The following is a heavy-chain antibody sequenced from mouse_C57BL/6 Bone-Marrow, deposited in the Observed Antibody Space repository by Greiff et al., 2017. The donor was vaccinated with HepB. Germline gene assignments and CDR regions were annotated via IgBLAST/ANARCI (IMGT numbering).Heavy chain of an antibody. V-gene: IGHV1-87*01. CDR3: SEDSAVYYCACLEEIDYYGSPYFDY. CDR2: GQGLEWIG. Sequence: VQLQQSGPELARPWASVKISCQAFYTFSRRVHFAIRDTNYWMQWVKQRPGQGLEWIGAIYPGNGDTSYNQKFKGKATLTADKSSSTAYMQRSSLTSEDSAVYYCACLEEIDYYGSPYFDYWGQGTTLTVSS. CDR1: YTFSRRVH. J-gene: IGHJ2*01. D-gene: IGHD1-1*01.